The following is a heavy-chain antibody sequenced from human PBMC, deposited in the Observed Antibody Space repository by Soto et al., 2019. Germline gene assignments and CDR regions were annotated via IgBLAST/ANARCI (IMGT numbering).Heavy chain of an antibody. Sequence: ASVKVSCKASGYTFTSYYMHWVRQAPGQGLEWMGIINPNGGTTSYSQKFQGRVTMTRATSTSTVYMEVSSLRSEDTAVYYCARDGITIFGVVTPYHFDYWGQGTLVTVSS. CDR1: GYTFTSYY. CDR2: INPNGGTT. CDR3: ARDGITIFGVVTPYHFDY. V-gene: IGHV1-46*01. J-gene: IGHJ4*02. D-gene: IGHD3-3*01.